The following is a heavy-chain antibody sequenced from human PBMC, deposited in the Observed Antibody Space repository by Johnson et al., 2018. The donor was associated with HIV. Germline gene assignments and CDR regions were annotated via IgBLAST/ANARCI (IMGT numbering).Heavy chain of an antibody. CDR3: ALNAGSLGNAFDI. V-gene: IGHV3-13*01. D-gene: IGHD3-10*01. J-gene: IGHJ3*02. CDR2: IGTVSDT. Sequence: VQLVESGGGLVQPGGSLRLSCAASGFTFSNYDIQWVRQGTGKGLEWVSSIGTVSDTYYPGSVKGRFTISRENVKKSLYLKMNSLRAEDTALYSCALNAGSLGNAFDIWGQGTVVTVSS. CDR1: GFTFSNYD.